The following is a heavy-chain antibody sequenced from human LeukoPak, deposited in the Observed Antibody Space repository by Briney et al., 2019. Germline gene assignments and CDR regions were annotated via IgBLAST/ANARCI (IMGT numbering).Heavy chain of an antibody. CDR1: GYSFPNYW. V-gene: IGHV5-51*01. D-gene: IGHD6-6*01. Sequence: GESLKISCKGSGYSFPNYWIAWVRQMPGKGLEWMGIIYPGDSDTRYSPSFQGQVTFSADKSITTAYLQWSRLQASDTTMYYCARQYINSSPFDYWGQGTLVTVSS. CDR2: IYPGDSDT. J-gene: IGHJ4*02. CDR3: ARQYINSSPFDY.